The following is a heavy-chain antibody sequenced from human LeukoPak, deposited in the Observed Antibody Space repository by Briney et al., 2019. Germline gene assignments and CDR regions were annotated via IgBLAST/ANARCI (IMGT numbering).Heavy chain of an antibody. Sequence: GGSLRLSCAASGFTFRHYAMSWVRQAPGKGLEWVSAISGSGGSTYYADSVKGRFTISRDNSKNTLYLQMNSLRAEDTAVYYCAKGQSTYQRRFDYWGQGTLVTVSS. CDR1: GFTFRHYA. CDR2: ISGSGGST. D-gene: IGHD2-2*01. V-gene: IGHV3-23*01. J-gene: IGHJ4*02. CDR3: AKGQSTYQRRFDY.